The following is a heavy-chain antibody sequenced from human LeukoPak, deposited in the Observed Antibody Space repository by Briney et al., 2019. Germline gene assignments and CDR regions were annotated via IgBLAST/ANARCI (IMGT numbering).Heavy chain of an antibody. D-gene: IGHD5-12*01. CDR1: GFTFSSYS. CDR3: ARSGYSGYDPLGY. J-gene: IGHJ4*02. V-gene: IGHV3-21*01. CDR2: ISSSSSYI. Sequence: GGSLRLSCAASGFTFSSYSMNWVRQAPGKGLQWVSSISSSSSYIYYADSVKGRFTISRDNAKNSLYLQMNSLRAEDTAVYYCARSGYSGYDPLGYWGQGTLVTVSS.